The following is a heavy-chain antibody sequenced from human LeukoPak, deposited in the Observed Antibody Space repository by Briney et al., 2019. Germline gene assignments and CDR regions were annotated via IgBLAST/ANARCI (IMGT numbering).Heavy chain of an antibody. CDR3: ARVRPRDAFDI. CDR1: GGSISSGGYY. V-gene: IGHV4-30-2*01. CDR2: TYASGTT. Sequence: SETLSLTCNVSGGSISSGGYYWTWIRQPPGKGLELIGFTYASGTTYYNPSLKKRVTISVHGSKNQFSPNLSSATAADTAVYYCARVRPRDAFDIWGQGTMVTVSS. J-gene: IGHJ3*02.